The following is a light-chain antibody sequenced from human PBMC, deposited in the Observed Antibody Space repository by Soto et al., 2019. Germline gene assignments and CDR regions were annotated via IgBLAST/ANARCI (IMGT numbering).Light chain of an antibody. V-gene: IGLV1-40*01. CDR3: QSYDSSLSGYV. J-gene: IGLJ1*01. CDR2: ANN. Sequence: QSVLTQPPSVSGAPGQRVTISCTGSSSNIGAGYDVHWYQQLPGTAPKLLIYANNNRPSGVPDRFAGSKSGTSVSLAIPGLQSHCEADYYCQSYDSSLSGYVFGTGTKVTVL. CDR1: SSNIGAGYD.